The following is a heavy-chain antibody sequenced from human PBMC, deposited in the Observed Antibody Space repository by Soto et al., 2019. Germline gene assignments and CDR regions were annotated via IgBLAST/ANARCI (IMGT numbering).Heavy chain of an antibody. CDR1: GFTFSSYG. J-gene: IGHJ3*02. V-gene: IGHV3-30*18. D-gene: IGHD2-8*01. CDR2: ISYDGSNK. Sequence: GGSLRLSCAASGFTFSSYGMHWVRQAPGKGLEWVAVISYDGSNKYYVDSVKGRFTISRDNSKNTLYLQMNSLRAEDTAVCYCAKGLPPNFHRGPPRDAFAIWGQGTMVTVSS. CDR3: AKGLPPNFHRGPPRDAFAI.